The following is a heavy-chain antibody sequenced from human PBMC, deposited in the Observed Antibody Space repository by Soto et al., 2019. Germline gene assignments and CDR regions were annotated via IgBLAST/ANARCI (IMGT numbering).Heavy chain of an antibody. CDR2: INHSGST. CDR1: GGSFSGYY. V-gene: IGHV4-34*01. Sequence: PSQTLSLTCAVYGGSFSGYYWSWIRQPPGKGLEWIGEINHSGSTNYNPSLKSRVTISVDTSKNQFSLKLSSVTAADTAVYYCARERSITIFGVVIQNWFDPWGQGTLVTSPQ. CDR3: ARERSITIFGVVIQNWFDP. J-gene: IGHJ5*02. D-gene: IGHD3-3*01.